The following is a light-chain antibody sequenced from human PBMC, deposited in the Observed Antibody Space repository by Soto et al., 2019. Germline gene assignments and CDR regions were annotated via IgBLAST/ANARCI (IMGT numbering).Light chain of an antibody. CDR3: SSYTSSSTLPYV. V-gene: IGLV2-14*03. CDR1: SSDVGGYNY. CDR2: DVS. J-gene: IGLJ1*01. Sequence: QSVLTQPASVSGSPGQSITISCTGTSSDVGGYNYVSWYQRHPGKAPKLTIYDVSNRPSGVSNRFSGSKSGNTASLTISGLQADDEADYYCSSYTSSSTLPYVFGTGTKFTVL.